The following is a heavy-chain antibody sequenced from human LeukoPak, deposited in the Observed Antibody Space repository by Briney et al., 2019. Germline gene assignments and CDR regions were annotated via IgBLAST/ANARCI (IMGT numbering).Heavy chain of an antibody. CDR2: IYTSGST. Sequence: SETLSLTCTVSGGSISSGSYYWSWIRQPAGKGLEWIGRIYTSGSTNYNPSLKSRVTISVDRSKNQFSLKLSSVTAADTAVHYCARTLLGIDYGSGSYDFDYWGQGTLVSVSS. V-gene: IGHV4-61*02. CDR1: GGSISSGSYY. J-gene: IGHJ4*02. CDR3: ARTLLGIDYGSGSYDFDY. D-gene: IGHD3-10*01.